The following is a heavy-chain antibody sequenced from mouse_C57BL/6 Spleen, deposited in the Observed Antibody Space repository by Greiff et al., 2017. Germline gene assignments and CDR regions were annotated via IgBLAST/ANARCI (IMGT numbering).Heavy chain of an antibody. CDR1: GYSITSGYD. Sequence: ESGPGMVKPSQSLSLTCTVTGYSITSGYDWHWIRHFPGNKLEWMGYISYSGSTNYNPSLKSRISITHDTSKNHFFLKLNSVTTEDTATYYCARDWGNYAMDYWGQGTSVTVSS. CDR2: ISYSGST. V-gene: IGHV3-1*01. J-gene: IGHJ4*01. CDR3: ARDWGNYAMDY.